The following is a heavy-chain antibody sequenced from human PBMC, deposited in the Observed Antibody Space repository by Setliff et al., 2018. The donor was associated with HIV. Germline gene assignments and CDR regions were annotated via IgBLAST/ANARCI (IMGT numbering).Heavy chain of an antibody. J-gene: IGHJ2*01. Sequence: SVKVSCKASGGTFSSYAISWVRQAPGQGLEWMGGIIPIFGTANYAQKFQGRVTVTADESTSTAYMELSSLRSEDTAVYYCARGLRIAAAVSWYFDLWGRGTLVTVSS. D-gene: IGHD6-13*01. CDR3: ARGLRIAAAVSWYFDL. CDR2: IIPIFGTA. CDR1: GGTFSSYA. V-gene: IGHV1-69*13.